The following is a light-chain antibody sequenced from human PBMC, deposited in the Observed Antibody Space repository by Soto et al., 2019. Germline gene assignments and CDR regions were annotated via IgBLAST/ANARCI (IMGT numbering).Light chain of an antibody. Sequence: VLTQPPSVSAAPGQKVTISCSGSSSNIGNNYVSWYQQLPGTAPKLLIYENNKRPSGIPDRFSGSKSGTSATLGITGLQTGDEADYYCGTWDSSLSAYVFGTGTKSPS. CDR1: SSNIGNNY. CDR2: ENN. CDR3: GTWDSSLSAYV. J-gene: IGLJ1*01. V-gene: IGLV1-51*02.